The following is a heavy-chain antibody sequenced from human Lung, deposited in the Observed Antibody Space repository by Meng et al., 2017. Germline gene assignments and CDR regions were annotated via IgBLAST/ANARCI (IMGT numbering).Heavy chain of an antibody. D-gene: IGHD3-10*01. V-gene: IGHV3-53*01. CDR2: LYAGGHT. Sequence: GESLKISCAASGFTVSSNYMSWVRQAPGKGLEWVSVLYAGGHTYYAASVKGRFTISRDNSKNTVYLQMNSLRAEDTAVYYGAKGGGEWSYFDSWGQGTLVTVSS. CDR3: AKGGGEWSYFDS. CDR1: GFTVSSNY. J-gene: IGHJ4*02.